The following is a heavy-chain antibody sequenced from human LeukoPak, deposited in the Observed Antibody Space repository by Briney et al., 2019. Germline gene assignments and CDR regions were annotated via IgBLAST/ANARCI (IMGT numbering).Heavy chain of an antibody. J-gene: IGHJ4*02. CDR2: IYYSGST. Sequence: SETLSLTCTVSGGSISSYYWSWIRQPPGKGLEWIGYIYYSGSTNYNPSLKSRVTISVDTSKNQFSLKLSSVTAADTAVYYCARESAAAGFDYWGQGTLVTVSS. CDR3: ARESAAAGFDY. D-gene: IGHD6-13*01. V-gene: IGHV4-59*01. CDR1: GGSISSYY.